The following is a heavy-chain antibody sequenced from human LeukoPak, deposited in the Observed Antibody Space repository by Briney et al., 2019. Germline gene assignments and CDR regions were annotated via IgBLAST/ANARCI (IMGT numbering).Heavy chain of an antibody. V-gene: IGHV1-8*01. CDR2: MNPNSGNT. CDR1: GYTFTSYD. J-gene: IGHJ5*02. CDR3: ARSGYSSGWYTFLEAYNWFDP. Sequence: GASVKVSCKASGYTFTSYDINWVRQATGQGLEWMGWMNPNSGNTGYAQKFQGRVTMTRSTSISTAYMELSSLRSEDTAVYYCARSGYSSGWYTFLEAYNWFDPWGQGTLVTVSS. D-gene: IGHD6-19*01.